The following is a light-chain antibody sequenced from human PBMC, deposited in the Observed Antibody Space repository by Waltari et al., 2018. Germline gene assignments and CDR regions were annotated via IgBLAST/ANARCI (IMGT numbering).Light chain of an antibody. CDR1: QGISSS. V-gene: IGKV1-9*01. Sequence: DIQLTQSPSFLSVSVGDRVTITCRASQGISSSLAWYQQKPGKAPKLLVYAASSLQSGVPSRFSASGSGTEFTLTISSLQPEDFATYHCQQLIHYLWTFGQGTKVEI. CDR3: QQLIHYLWT. CDR2: AAS. J-gene: IGKJ1*01.